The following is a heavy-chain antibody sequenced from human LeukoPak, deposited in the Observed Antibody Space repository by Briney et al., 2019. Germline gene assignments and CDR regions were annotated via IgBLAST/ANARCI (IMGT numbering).Heavy chain of an antibody. Sequence: ASVKVSCKASGGTFSSYAISGVRQAPGQGLEWMGRIIPIFGTANYAQKFQGRVTITTDESTSTAYMELSSLRSEDTAVYYCARDFYDSSGYYYVPDYWGQGTLVTVSS. CDR2: IIPIFGTA. CDR3: ARDFYDSSGYYYVPDY. J-gene: IGHJ4*02. CDR1: GGTFSSYA. V-gene: IGHV1-69*05. D-gene: IGHD3-22*01.